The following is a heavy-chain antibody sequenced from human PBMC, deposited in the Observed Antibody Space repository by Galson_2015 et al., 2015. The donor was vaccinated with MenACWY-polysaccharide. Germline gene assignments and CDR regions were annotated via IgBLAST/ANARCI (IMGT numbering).Heavy chain of an antibody. Sequence: SVKVSCKASGYTFTSSDINWVRQTTGQGLEWMGWMNPNSGNTGYAQKFQGRVTMTRNTSISIAYMELSSLRSEDTAVYYCARGGKYFYDSSGYLNWFDPWGQGTLVLVSS. CDR3: ARGGKYFYDSSGYLNWFDP. D-gene: IGHD3-22*01. CDR1: GYTFTSSD. CDR2: MNPNSGNT. V-gene: IGHV1-8*01. J-gene: IGHJ5*02.